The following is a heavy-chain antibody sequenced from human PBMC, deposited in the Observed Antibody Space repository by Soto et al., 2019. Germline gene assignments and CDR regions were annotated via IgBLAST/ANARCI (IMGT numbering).Heavy chain of an antibody. Sequence: QVQLVESGGGVVQPGRSLRLSCAASGFTFSSYGMHWVCQAPGKGLEWVAVIWYDGSNKYYADSVKGRFTISRDNSKNTLYLQMNSLRAEDTAVYYCARAYSSSWYSLYYFDYWGQGTLVTVSS. V-gene: IGHV3-33*01. CDR1: GFTFSSYG. CDR2: IWYDGSNK. J-gene: IGHJ4*02. CDR3: ARAYSSSWYSLYYFDY. D-gene: IGHD6-13*01.